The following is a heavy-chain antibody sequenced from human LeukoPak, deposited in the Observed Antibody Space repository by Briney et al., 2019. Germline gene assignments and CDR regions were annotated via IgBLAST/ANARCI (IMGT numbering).Heavy chain of an antibody. D-gene: IGHD4-17*01. J-gene: IGHJ6*03. Sequence: GGSLRLSCAASGFTFSSYGMSWVRQAPGKGLEWVSAISGSGGSTYYADSVKGRFTISRDNSKNTLYLQMNSLRAEDTAVYYCARGLRNYYYYMDVWGKGTTVTVSS. V-gene: IGHV3-23*01. CDR2: ISGSGGST. CDR1: GFTFSSYG. CDR3: ARGLRNYYYYMDV.